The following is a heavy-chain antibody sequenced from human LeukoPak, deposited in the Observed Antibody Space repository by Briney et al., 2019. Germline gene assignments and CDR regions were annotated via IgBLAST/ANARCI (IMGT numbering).Heavy chain of an antibody. Sequence: SETLSLTCTVSGGSISSGGYYWSWIRQHPGKGLEWIGYIYYSGSTYYNPSLMSRVTISVDTSKNQFSLKLSSVTAADTAVYYCARTYLLWFGELLYNWFDPWGQGTLVTVSS. V-gene: IGHV4-31*03. CDR3: ARTYLLWFGELLYNWFDP. CDR2: IYYSGST. J-gene: IGHJ5*02. CDR1: GGSISSGGYY. D-gene: IGHD3-10*01.